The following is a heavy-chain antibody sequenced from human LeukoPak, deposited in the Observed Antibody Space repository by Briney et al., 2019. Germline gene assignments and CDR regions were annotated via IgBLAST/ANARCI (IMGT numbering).Heavy chain of an antibody. Sequence: GGSLRLSCVVSGFTFSSYAMSWVRQAPGKGLEWVSAISGSGGSTYYADSVKGRFTISRDNSKNTLYLQMNSLRAEDTAVYYCAKDVVRGVMWYFDYWGQGTLVTVSS. CDR1: GFTFSSYA. V-gene: IGHV3-23*01. CDR2: ISGSGGST. D-gene: IGHD3-10*01. J-gene: IGHJ4*02. CDR3: AKDVVRGVMWYFDY.